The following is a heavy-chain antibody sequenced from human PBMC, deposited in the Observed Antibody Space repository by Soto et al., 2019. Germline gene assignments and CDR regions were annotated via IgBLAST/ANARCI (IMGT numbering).Heavy chain of an antibody. CDR3: ATDRQTTYYDSSGYYNDYGMDV. J-gene: IGHJ6*02. CDR2: FDPEDGET. CDR1: GYTLTELS. Sequence: GVSVKVCCKVSGYTLTELSMHWVRQAPGKGLEWMGGFDPEDGETIYAQKFQGRVTMTEDTSTDTAYMELSSLRSEDTAVYYCATDRQTTYYDSSGYYNDYGMDVWGQGTTVTVSS. V-gene: IGHV1-24*01. D-gene: IGHD3-22*01.